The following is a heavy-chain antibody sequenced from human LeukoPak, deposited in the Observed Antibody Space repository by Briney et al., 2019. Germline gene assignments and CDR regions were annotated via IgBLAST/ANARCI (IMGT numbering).Heavy chain of an antibody. CDR3: AREGAARLYYFDY. J-gene: IGHJ4*02. Sequence: SETLSLTCTVSGGSISSNSYYWGWIRQPPGKGLEWIGSIYYSGSTNYNPSLKSRVTISVDTSKNQFSLKLSSVTAADTAVYYCAREGAARLYYFDYWGQGTLVTVSS. CDR2: IYYSGST. V-gene: IGHV4-39*07. D-gene: IGHD6-6*01. CDR1: GGSISSNSYY.